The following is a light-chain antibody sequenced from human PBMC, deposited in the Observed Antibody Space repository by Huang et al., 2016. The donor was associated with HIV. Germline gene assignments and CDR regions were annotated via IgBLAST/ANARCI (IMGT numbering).Light chain of an antibody. CDR3: QQYNSYSGK. Sequence: DIQMTQSPSALSASVGDSVTITCRASQSIGTWLAWYQEKPGKPPKLLIYKASPLKGGVPSRFGGGGSGTEFTLTISSLQPDDFATYFCQQYNSYSGKFGQGTKVE. CDR2: KAS. V-gene: IGKV1-5*03. CDR1: QSIGTW. J-gene: IGKJ1*01.